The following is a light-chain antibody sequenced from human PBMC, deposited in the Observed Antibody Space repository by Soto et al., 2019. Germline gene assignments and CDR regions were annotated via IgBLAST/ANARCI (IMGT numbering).Light chain of an antibody. CDR2: DAS. V-gene: IGKV1-5*01. CDR1: QNIRSR. Sequence: DFQMTQSPSTLSASVGDRVTITCRASQNIRSRLAWFQQKPGKAPKLLIYDASSLESGVPQRFSGSGSGTDFTLTISSLQSEDFAVYYCQQYNTWPPITFGQGTRLEIK. J-gene: IGKJ5*01. CDR3: QQYNTWPPIT.